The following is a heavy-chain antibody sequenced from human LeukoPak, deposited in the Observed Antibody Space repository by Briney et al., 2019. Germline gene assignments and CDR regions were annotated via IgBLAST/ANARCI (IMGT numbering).Heavy chain of an antibody. CDR2: IKPDGSEK. D-gene: IGHD6-19*01. J-gene: IGHJ4*02. CDR3: ARDQDAYSSGWYGVFDY. CDR1: GFDLSTFW. Sequence: RGSLRLSCAASGFDLSTFWMSWVRLAPAKGLEWVANIKPDGSEKNYVDSVKGRFTISRDNAKNSLSLQMNSLRAEDTAVYYCARDQDAYSSGWYGVFDYWGQGTLVTVSS. V-gene: IGHV3-7*05.